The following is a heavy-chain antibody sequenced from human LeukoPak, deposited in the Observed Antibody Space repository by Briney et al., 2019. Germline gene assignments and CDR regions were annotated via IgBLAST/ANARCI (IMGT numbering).Heavy chain of an antibody. CDR3: ARVSLGYCSGGTCYFQDH. CDR1: GYTFTNYD. J-gene: IGHJ4*02. Sequence: SVKVSCKASGYTFTNYDINWVRRATGQGLEWMGWMNPNSGNTGYAQKFQGRVTMTRSTSISTAYMELSSLTSEDTAVYYCARVSLGYCSGGTCYFQDHWGQGTLVTVSS. CDR2: MNPNSGNT. V-gene: IGHV1-8*01. D-gene: IGHD2-15*01.